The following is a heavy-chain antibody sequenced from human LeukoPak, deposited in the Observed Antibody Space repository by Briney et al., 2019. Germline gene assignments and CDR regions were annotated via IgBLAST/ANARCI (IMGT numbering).Heavy chain of an antibody. J-gene: IGHJ3*02. CDR3: ARSPAGLRLGELSLSPDAFDI. Sequence: PSQTLSLTCTVSGGSISSGGYYWSWIRQRPGKGLEWIGYIYYSGSTYYNPSLKSRVTISVDTSKNQFSLKLSSVTAADTAVYYCARSPAGLRLGELSLSPDAFDIWGQGTMVTVSS. D-gene: IGHD3-16*02. CDR1: GGSISSGGYY. V-gene: IGHV4-31*03. CDR2: IYYSGST.